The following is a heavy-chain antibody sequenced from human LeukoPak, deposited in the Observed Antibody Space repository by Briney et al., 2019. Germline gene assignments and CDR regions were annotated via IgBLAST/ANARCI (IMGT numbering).Heavy chain of an antibody. D-gene: IGHD1-26*01. V-gene: IGHV3-66*02. Sequence: GGSLRLSCAASGFTVISNYMYWVRQTPGKGLECISVIYSGGRTYYADSVKGRFTISRDNSKNMLFLQMNSLRTEDTALYYCARTSGSFAGYFDFWGQGALVTVSS. CDR2: IYSGGRT. CDR3: ARTSGSFAGYFDF. J-gene: IGHJ4*02. CDR1: GFTVISNY.